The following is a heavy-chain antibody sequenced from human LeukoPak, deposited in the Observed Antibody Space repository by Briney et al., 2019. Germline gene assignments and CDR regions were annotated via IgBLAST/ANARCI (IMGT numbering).Heavy chain of an antibody. CDR2: LYTSGST. J-gene: IGHJ4*02. CDR3: ASGNDYGDYY. CDR1: GGSISSFY. V-gene: IGHV4-4*07. Sequence: PSETLSLTCTVSGGSISSFYWSWIRQPAGKGLEWIGRLYTSGSTNYNPSLNSRVTMSVDTSKNQFSLKLSSVTAADTAVYYCASGNDYGDYYWGQGTLVTVSS. D-gene: IGHD4-17*01.